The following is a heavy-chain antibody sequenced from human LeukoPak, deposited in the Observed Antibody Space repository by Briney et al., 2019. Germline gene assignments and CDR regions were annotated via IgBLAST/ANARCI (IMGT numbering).Heavy chain of an antibody. CDR1: GFSFTSNV. J-gene: IGHJ5*02. CDR3: SRGRGSS. CDR2: IVTGVTPM. D-gene: IGHD2-21*01. Sequence: GGSRILSRPASGFSFTSNVMNWVRQPPGKWLEWGTSIVTGVTPMYYVDSVKGWYTLPRDNETNSRYLPMHCLRNEDTCIYYCSRGRGSSWGQGTMVTVSS. V-gene: IGHV3-48*02.